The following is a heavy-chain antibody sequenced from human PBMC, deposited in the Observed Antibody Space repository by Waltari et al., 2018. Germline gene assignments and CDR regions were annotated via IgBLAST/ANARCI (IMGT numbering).Heavy chain of an antibody. D-gene: IGHD6-13*01. CDR3: ARFPFEYSSSPGWFDP. CDR2: IYYSGST. Sequence: QVQLQESGPGLVKPSETLSLTCTVSGGSISSYYWSWIRQPPGKGLEWIGYIYYSGSTNYNPSLKSRVTISVDTSKNQFSLKLSSVTAADTAVYYCARFPFEYSSSPGWFDPWGQGTLVTVSS. V-gene: IGHV4-59*01. J-gene: IGHJ5*02. CDR1: GGSISSYY.